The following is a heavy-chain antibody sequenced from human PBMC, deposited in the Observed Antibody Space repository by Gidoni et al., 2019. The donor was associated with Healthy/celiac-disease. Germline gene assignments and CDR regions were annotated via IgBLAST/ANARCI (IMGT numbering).Heavy chain of an antibody. V-gene: IGHV4-39*01. CDR1: GGSISSSSYY. Sequence: GLVKLSETLSLTCTVSGGSISSSSYYWGWIRQPPGKGLEWIGSIYYSGSTYYNPSLKSRVTISVDTSKNQFSLKLSSVTAADTAVYYCARQEKGIQLWYPNWFDPWGQGTLVTVSS. CDR3: ARQEKGIQLWYPNWFDP. D-gene: IGHD5-18*01. CDR2: IYYSGST. J-gene: IGHJ5*02.